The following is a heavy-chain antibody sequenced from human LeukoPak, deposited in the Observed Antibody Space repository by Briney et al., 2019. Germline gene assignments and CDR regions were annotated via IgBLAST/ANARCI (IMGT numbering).Heavy chain of an antibody. Sequence: GGSLRLSCAASGFTFTTYWMGWVRQAPGKGPEWVANINQVGSSKYFVNSVKGRFIISRDNAKNSLYLQMNSLRDEDTAVYYCANLGPPGRDHYLESWGQGTLVTVSS. CDR1: GFTFTTYW. V-gene: IGHV3-7*01. CDR2: INQVGSSK. D-gene: IGHD5-24*01. J-gene: IGHJ4*02. CDR3: ANLGPPGRDHYLES.